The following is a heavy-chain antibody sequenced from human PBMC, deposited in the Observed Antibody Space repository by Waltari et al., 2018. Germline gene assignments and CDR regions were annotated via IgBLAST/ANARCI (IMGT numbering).Heavy chain of an antibody. Sequence: QVQLQESGPGLVTPSETLSLPCPVSGGSISSYSWSWIRQPPGKGLEWIGYIYYSGSTNYNPSLKSRVTISVDTSKNQFSLKLSSVTAADTAVYYCARDSGYYDFWSGRYGWFDPWGQGTLVTVSS. CDR1: GGSISSYS. CDR3: ARDSGYYDFWSGRYGWFDP. J-gene: IGHJ5*02. D-gene: IGHD3-3*01. CDR2: IYYSGST. V-gene: IGHV4-59*01.